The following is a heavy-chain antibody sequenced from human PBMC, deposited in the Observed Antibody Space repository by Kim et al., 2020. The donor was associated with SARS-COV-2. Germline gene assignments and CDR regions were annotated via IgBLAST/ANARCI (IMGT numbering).Heavy chain of an antibody. V-gene: IGHV3-15*01. CDR1: GFTFSNAW. CDR2: SRSKTDGETV. D-gene: IGHD2-2*02. CDR3: TQGIGYSMDV. J-gene: IGHJ6*02. Sequence: GGSLRLSCVVSGFTFSNAWMDWGRQAPGKGLEWVGRSRSKTDGETVEYAPPVKGRFTISRDDTKNTMYLQMNSLKSEDTAVYYCTQGIGYSMDVWGQGTTVTVSS.